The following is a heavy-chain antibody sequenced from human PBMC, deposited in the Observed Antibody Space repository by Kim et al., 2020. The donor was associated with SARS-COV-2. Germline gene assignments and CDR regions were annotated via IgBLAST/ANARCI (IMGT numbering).Heavy chain of an antibody. J-gene: IGHJ4*02. CDR3: ARPDRDFWGGYPSDHYFDY. D-gene: IGHD3-3*01. Sequence: RRVPISIDTSKNQFSLKLSSVTAADTAVYYCARPDRDFWGGYPSDHYFDYWGQGTLVTVSS. V-gene: IGHV4-59*08.